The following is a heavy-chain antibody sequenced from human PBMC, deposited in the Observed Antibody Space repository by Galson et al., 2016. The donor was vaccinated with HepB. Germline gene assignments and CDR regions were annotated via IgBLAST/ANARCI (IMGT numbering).Heavy chain of an antibody. CDR1: GGSLSGDF. J-gene: IGHJ4*02. D-gene: IGHD3-22*01. CDR2: INHGGST. V-gene: IGHV4-34*01. Sequence: ETLSLTCAVYGGSLSGDFWSWVRQPPGKGLEWIGEINHGGSTNYNPSLKSRVTISVDTSKTQFSLRLSSVTAADTAVYYCAREVSDSSGYYSDYWGQGTLVTVSS. CDR3: AREVSDSSGYYSDY.